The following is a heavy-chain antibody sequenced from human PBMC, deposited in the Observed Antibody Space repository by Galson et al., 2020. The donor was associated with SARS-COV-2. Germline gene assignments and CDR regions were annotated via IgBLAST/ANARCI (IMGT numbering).Heavy chain of an antibody. J-gene: IGHJ4*02. Sequence: GGSLRLSCAASGFTFSSHAMTWVRQAPGKGLEWVSSIIASGGSTYYADSVRGRFTISRDNSKDTLYLQMNSLRADDTAIYYCANQGLYSGAYRPYWGQGTQVTVSS. D-gene: IGHD1-26*01. V-gene: IGHV3-23*01. CDR1: GFTFSSHA. CDR3: ANQGLYSGAYRPY. CDR2: IIASGGST.